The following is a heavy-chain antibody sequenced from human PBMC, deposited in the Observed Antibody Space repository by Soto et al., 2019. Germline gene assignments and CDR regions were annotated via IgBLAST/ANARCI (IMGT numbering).Heavy chain of an antibody. CDR2: ISYDGSNK. Sequence: PGGSLRLSCAASGFTFSSYAMHWVRQAPGKGLEWVAVISYDGSNKYYADSVKGRFTISRDNSKNTLYLQMNSLRAEDTAVYDCVRFGESWYGMDVWGQGTTVTVSS. D-gene: IGHD3-10*01. J-gene: IGHJ6*02. CDR1: GFTFSSYA. CDR3: VRFGESWYGMDV. V-gene: IGHV3-30-3*01.